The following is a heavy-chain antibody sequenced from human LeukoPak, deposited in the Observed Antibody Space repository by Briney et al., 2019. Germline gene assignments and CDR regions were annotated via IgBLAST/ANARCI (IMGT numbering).Heavy chain of an antibody. CDR3: AREMYDGFDI. CDR1: GFTFSSYG. CDR2: IWYDGSDK. J-gene: IGHJ3*02. Sequence: GRSLRLSCAASGFTFSSYGMHWVRQAPGKGLEWVVVIWYDGSDKYYGDSVKGRFTISRDNSKNTLYLQMNSLRVEDTAVYYCAREMYDGFDIWGQGTMVTVSS. V-gene: IGHV3-33*01.